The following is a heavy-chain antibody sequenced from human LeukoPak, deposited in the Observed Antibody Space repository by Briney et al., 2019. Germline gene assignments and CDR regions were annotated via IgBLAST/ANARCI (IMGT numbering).Heavy chain of an antibody. CDR1: GYTFTSYY. J-gene: IGHJ4*02. CDR2: INPSGGST. Sequence: ASVKVSCKASGYTFTSYYMHWVRQAPGQGLEWMGIINPSGGSTSYAQKFQGRVTMTRDMSTSTAYMELRSLRSDDTAVYYCARDATRSVIVGAEDGFDYWGQGTLVTVSS. V-gene: IGHV1-46*01. D-gene: IGHD1-26*01. CDR3: ARDATRSVIVGAEDGFDY.